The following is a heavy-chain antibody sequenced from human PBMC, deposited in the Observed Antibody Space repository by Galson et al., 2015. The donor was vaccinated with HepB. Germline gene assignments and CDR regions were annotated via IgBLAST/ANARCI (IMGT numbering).Heavy chain of an antibody. CDR3: TTGGGLRILEWLLFPLGRGDAFDI. Sequence: SLRLSCAASGFIFSNAWMNWVRQAPGKGLEWVGRFKSKTDGGTTDYAAPVKGRFTISRDDSKKTLYLQMNSLRTEDTAMYYCTTGGGLRILEWLLFPLGRGDAFDIWGQGTMVTVSS. D-gene: IGHD3-3*01. CDR1: GFIFSNAW. CDR2: FKSKTDGGTT. J-gene: IGHJ3*02. V-gene: IGHV3-15*01.